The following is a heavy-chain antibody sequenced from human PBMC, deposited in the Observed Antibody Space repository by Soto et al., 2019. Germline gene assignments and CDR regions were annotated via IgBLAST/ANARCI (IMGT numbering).Heavy chain of an antibody. CDR3: ATLVGTISASIT. D-gene: IGHD5-12*01. CDR1: GYTFTGYF. CDR2: INPNSGAT. Sequence: AVKVSCKASGYTFTGYFIHWVRQAPGQGLEWMAYINPNSGATKYAQKFQGRVTLTRDTSINTAYMEMSMLTSDDTAVYSCATLVGTISASITWVQGSMVTV. J-gene: IGHJ5*02. V-gene: IGHV1-2*02.